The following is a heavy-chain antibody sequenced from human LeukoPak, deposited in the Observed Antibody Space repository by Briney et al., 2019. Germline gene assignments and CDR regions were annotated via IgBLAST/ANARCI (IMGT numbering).Heavy chain of an antibody. Sequence: ASVKVSCKASGYTFTSYYMHWVRQAPGQGLEWMGWINPNSGGTNYAQKFQGWVTMTRDTSISTAYMELSRLRSDDTAVYYCARGGRRVRGAFDVPYNWFDPWGQGTLVTVSS. CDR3: ARGGRRVRGAFDVPYNWFDP. D-gene: IGHD3-10*01. CDR2: INPNSGGT. V-gene: IGHV1-2*04. CDR1: GYTFTSYY. J-gene: IGHJ5*02.